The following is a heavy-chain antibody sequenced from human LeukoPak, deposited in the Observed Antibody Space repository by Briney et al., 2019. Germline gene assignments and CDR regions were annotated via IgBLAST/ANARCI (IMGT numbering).Heavy chain of an antibody. Sequence: GGSLRLSCAASGFTFSKAWMIWVRQAPGKGLEWVACIKTKPEGGTTDYAAPVKGRFTISRDDSKNTLYLQMNSLKTEDTAVYYCTSSGSRWDYFDYWGQGTLATVSS. CDR1: GFTFSKAW. D-gene: IGHD4-23*01. CDR2: IKTKPEGGTT. J-gene: IGHJ4*02. V-gene: IGHV3-15*05. CDR3: TSSGSRWDYFDY.